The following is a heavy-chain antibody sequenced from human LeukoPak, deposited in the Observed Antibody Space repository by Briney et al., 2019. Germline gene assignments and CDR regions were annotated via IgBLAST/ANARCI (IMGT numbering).Heavy chain of an antibody. CDR1: GGSISSYY. Sequence: SETLSLTCTVSGGSISSYYWSWIRQPPGKGLEWIGYIYYSGSTNYNPSLKSRVTISVDTSKNQFSLKLSSVTAADTAVYYCAREARAVDCSGGSCYIWGQGTLVTFSS. CDR2: IYYSGST. CDR3: AREARAVDCSGGSCYI. D-gene: IGHD2-15*01. V-gene: IGHV4-59*12. J-gene: IGHJ4*02.